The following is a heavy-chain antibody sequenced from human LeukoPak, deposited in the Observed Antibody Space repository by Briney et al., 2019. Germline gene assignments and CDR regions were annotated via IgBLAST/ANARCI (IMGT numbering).Heavy chain of an antibody. D-gene: IGHD4-23*01. J-gene: IGHJ3*01. V-gene: IGHV1-58*02. CDR1: GYTFTSYD. CDR3: AAEIYGGNTDCCTFDF. Sequence: SVKVSCKASGYTFTSYDINWVRQATGQGLEWMGWIGVGDGNTNYAQRVQDRVTITRDMSTRTAYMELSSLRSEDTAVYYCAAEIYGGNTDCCTFDFWGPGTPVTVSS. CDR2: IGVGDGNT.